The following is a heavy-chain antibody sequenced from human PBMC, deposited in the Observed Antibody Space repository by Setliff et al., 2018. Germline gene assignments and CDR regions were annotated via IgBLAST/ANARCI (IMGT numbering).Heavy chain of an antibody. J-gene: IGHJ4*02. Sequence: SETLSLTCAVYGGSFSTYYWIWIRQPPGKGLEWIGEINHTGSTYYNPSLKSRVTMSVDTSKNQFSLKLSSLTAADTAVYYCARGRAHVDYWGQGTLVTAPQ. V-gene: IGHV4-34*01. CDR2: INHTGST. CDR1: GGSFSTYY. CDR3: ARGRAHVDY.